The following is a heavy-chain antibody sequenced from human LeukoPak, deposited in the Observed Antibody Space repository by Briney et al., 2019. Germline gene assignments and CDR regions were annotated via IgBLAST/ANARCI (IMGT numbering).Heavy chain of an antibody. CDR3: ARSLGSSGYQDY. V-gene: IGHV3-30*04. D-gene: IGHD3-22*01. CDR2: ISYDGSNK. Sequence: QPGRSLRLSCAASGFTFSSYAMHWVRQAPGKGLEWVAVISYDGSNKYYADSVKGRFTISRDNSKNTLYLQMNSLRAEDTAVYYCARSLGSSGYQDYWGQGTLVTVSS. CDR1: GFTFSSYA. J-gene: IGHJ4*02.